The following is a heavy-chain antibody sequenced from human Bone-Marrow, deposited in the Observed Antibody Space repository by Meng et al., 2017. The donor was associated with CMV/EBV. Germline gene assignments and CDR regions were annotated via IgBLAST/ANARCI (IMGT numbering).Heavy chain of an antibody. V-gene: IGHV1-18*04. J-gene: IGHJ6*02. CDR3: AREYDTSGNYGMDV. CDR1: GYTFTSYV. D-gene: IGHD3-22*01. Sequence: ASVKVSCKASGYTFTSYVITWVRQAPGQGLEWMGWISAYSGNTNYAQKLQGRVTMTTDTSTSTAYMELRSLRSDDTAVYYCAREYDTSGNYGMDVWGQGTTVTVSS. CDR2: ISAYSGNT.